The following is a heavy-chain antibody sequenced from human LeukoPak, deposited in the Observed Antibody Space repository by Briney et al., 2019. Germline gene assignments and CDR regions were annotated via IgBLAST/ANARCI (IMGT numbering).Heavy chain of an antibody. V-gene: IGHV3-23*01. CDR3: AKDHSVMIRGVINY. J-gene: IGHJ4*02. CDR2: ISGSGGST. D-gene: IGHD3-10*01. CDR1: GFTFSSYA. Sequence: PGGSLRLSRAASGFTFSSYAMSWVRQAPGKGLEWVSAISGSGGSTYYADSVKGRFTISRDNSKNALYLQMNSLRAEDTAVYYCAKDHSVMIRGVINYWGQGTLVTVSS.